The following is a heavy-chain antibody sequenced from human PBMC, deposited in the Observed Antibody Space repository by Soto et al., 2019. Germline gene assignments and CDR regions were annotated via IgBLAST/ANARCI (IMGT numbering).Heavy chain of an antibody. CDR1: GYTFTSYD. J-gene: IGHJ5*02. Sequence: ASVKVSCKASGYTFTSYDINWVRQATGQGLEWMGWMNPNSGNTGYAQKFQGRVTMTRNTTISTAYMDLSSLRYEDTAVYYCARDWAVAGTRWFDPWGQGTLVTVSS. D-gene: IGHD6-19*01. CDR2: MNPNSGNT. CDR3: ARDWAVAGTRWFDP. V-gene: IGHV1-8*01.